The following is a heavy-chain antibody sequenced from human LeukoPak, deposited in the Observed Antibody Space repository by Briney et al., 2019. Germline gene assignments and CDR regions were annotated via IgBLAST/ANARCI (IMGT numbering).Heavy chain of an antibody. CDR2: ISDSGSTI. CDR3: ARSREIGGDCYSD. J-gene: IGHJ4*02. CDR1: GFIFSSYE. Sequence: GGSLRLSCAASGFIFSSYEMNWVRQAPGKGLEWVSYISDSGSTIYYADPVKGRFTISRDNAKNSLYLQMNSLRAEDTAVYYCARSREIGGDCYSDWGQGTLVTVSS. D-gene: IGHD2-21*02. V-gene: IGHV3-48*03.